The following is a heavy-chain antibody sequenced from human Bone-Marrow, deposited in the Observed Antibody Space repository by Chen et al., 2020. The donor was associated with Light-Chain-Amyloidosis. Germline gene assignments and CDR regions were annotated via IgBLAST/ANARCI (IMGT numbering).Heavy chain of an antibody. J-gene: IGHJ3*02. V-gene: IGHV3-9*01. CDR2: VSWKSGSI. Sequence: RVAGAGAGCGVDEYAMHWARQAPGKGLEWVSGVSWKSGSIGYADSVKGRFTISRDNAKNSLYLQMNSLRAEDTALYYCAKSSYSSSFFLDAFDIWGQGTMVTVSS. CDR1: GCGVDEYA. D-gene: IGHD6-13*01. CDR3: AKSSYSSSFFLDAFDI.